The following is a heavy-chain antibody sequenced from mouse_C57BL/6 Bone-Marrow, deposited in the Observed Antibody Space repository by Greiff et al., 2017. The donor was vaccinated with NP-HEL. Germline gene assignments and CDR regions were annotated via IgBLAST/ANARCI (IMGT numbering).Heavy chain of an antibody. J-gene: IGHJ2*01. Sequence: EVKLVESGGDLVKPGGSLKLSCAASGFTFSSYGMSWVRQTPDKRLEWVATISSGGSYTYYPDSVKGRFTISRENAKNTLYLQMSSLKSEDTAMYYCARRFLYYFDYWGQGTTLTVSS. CDR2: ISSGGSYT. V-gene: IGHV5-6*02. CDR1: GFTFSSYG. CDR3: ARRFLYYFDY.